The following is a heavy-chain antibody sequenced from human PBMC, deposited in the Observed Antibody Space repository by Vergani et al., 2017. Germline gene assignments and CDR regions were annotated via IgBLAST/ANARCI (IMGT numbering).Heavy chain of an antibody. V-gene: IGHV3-30*03. CDR2: ISKDGTHD. CDR1: GFGFKNFA. CDR3: AREGNDIFIRSSDYSHLLYD. D-gene: IGHD3-22*01. J-gene: IGHJ4*02. Sequence: QVSLVESGGGVVQPGRSLTLTCSASGFGFKNFAMHWVRQAPGKGLECVATISKDGTHDYYEPSVRGRFAVSRDNFKNTLYLQMDSLTTDDTAVYFCAREGNDIFIRSSDYSHLLYDRGQGILGTVPS.